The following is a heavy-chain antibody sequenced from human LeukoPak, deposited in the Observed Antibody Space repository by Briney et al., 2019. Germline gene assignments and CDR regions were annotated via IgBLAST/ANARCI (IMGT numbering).Heavy chain of an antibody. V-gene: IGHV1-18*01. CDR2: ISVYNGNT. Sequence: GASVKVSCKASGGTFSSYAISWVRQAPGQGLEWMGWISVYNGNTNYEQKFQGRVTMTAETSSSTVYMELRSLRSDDTAVYYCARGGISAGGGLDIWGLGTTVTVSS. D-gene: IGHD6-19*01. CDR1: GGTFSSYA. CDR3: ARGGISAGGGLDI. J-gene: IGHJ3*02.